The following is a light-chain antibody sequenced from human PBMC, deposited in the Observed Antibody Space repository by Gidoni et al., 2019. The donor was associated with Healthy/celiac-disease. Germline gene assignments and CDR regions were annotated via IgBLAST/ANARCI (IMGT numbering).Light chain of an antibody. Sequence: EIVLTQSQATLSLSPGERATLSCRASQSVSSYLAWYQQKPGKATRLRIYDSSNRATGIPAMFSGSVSGTDFTLTISILETEDFAVYYWQQRSNWPPITFGQGTRLEIK. CDR3: QQRSNWPPIT. J-gene: IGKJ5*01. V-gene: IGKV3-11*01. CDR2: DSS. CDR1: QSVSSY.